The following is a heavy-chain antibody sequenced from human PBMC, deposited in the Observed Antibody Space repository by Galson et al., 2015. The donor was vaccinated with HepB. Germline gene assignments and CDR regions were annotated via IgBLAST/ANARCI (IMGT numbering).Heavy chain of an antibody. V-gene: IGHV4-28*02. CDR2: IYYTGST. J-gene: IGHJ3*01. CDR3: AKKVAGTSEWGN. Sequence: TLSLTCTVSGYSISSSNWWGWIRQPPGKGLEWIGYIYYTGSTHYSPSLKSRVTMSVDTSKNQFSLKLSSVTAVDTAVYYRAKKVAGTSEWGNWGQGTMVTVSS. CDR1: GYSISSSNW. D-gene: IGHD1-26*01.